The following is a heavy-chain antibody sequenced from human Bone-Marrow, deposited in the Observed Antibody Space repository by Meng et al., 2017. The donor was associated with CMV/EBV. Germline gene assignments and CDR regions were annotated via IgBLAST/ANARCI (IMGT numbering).Heavy chain of an antibody. Sequence: GESLKISCAASGFTFSSYGMHWVRQAPGKGLEWVAFIRYDGSNKYYADSVKGRFTISRDNSKNTLYLQMNSLRAEDTAVYYCAKDSTVTPPYYYYYYGMAVWGQGPTVPV. J-gene: IGHJ6*02. D-gene: IGHD4-11*01. CDR2: IRYDGSNK. V-gene: IGHV3-30*02. CDR3: AKDSTVTPPYYYYYYGMAV. CDR1: GFTFSSYG.